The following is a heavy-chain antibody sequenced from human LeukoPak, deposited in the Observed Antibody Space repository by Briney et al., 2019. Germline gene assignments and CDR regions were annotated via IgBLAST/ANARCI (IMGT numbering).Heavy chain of an antibody. V-gene: IGHV4-30-2*01. J-gene: IGHJ5*02. D-gene: IGHD3-10*01. CDR1: GGSISSGGYS. CDR3: ARTYGSGDNWFDP. Sequence: SETLSLTCAVSGGSISSGGYSWSWIRQPPGKGLEWIGYIYHSGSTYYNPSIKSRVTISVDRSKNQFSLKLSSVTAADTAVYYCARTYGSGDNWFDPWGQGTLVTVSS. CDR2: IYHSGST.